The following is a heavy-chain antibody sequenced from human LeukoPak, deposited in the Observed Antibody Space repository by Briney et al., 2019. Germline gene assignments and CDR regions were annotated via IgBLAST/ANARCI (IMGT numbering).Heavy chain of an antibody. CDR2: ISYDGSNK. CDR1: GFTFSSYG. V-gene: IGHV3-30*18. Sequence: GGSLRPSCAASGFTFSSYGMHWVRQAPGKGLEWVAVISYDGSNKYYADSVKGRFTISRDNSKNTLYLQMNSLRAEDTAVYYCAKGSSSWTSPLDYWGQGTLVTVSS. CDR3: AKGSSSWTSPLDY. J-gene: IGHJ4*02. D-gene: IGHD6-13*01.